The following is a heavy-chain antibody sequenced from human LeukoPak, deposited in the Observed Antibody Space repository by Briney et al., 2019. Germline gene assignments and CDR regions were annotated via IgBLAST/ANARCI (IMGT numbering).Heavy chain of an antibody. CDR1: GGTFSSYA. CDR3: ARRHDYGDS. J-gene: IGHJ4*02. Sequence: ASVKVSCKASGGTFSSYAISWVRQAPGQGLEWMGRIIPILGIANYAQKFQGRVTITADKSTSTAYMELSSLRSEDTAVYFCARRHDYGDSWGQGTLVTVSS. CDR2: IIPILGIA. V-gene: IGHV1-69*04.